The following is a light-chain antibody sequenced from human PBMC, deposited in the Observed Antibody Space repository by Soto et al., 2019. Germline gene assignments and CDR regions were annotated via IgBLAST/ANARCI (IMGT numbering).Light chain of an antibody. V-gene: IGLV2-8*01. Sequence: QSVLTQPPSASGSPGQSVTISCTGTSSDVGGYDYVSWYQQHPGKAPKLMIYQVSKRPSGVPDRFSGSKSGNTASLTVSGLQAEDEADYYCSSYAGDNSGVFGTGTKVTDL. CDR2: QVS. CDR3: SSYAGDNSGV. CDR1: SSDVGGYDY. J-gene: IGLJ1*01.